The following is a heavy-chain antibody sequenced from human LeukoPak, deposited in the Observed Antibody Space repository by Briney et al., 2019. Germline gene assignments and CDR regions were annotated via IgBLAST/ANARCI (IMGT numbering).Heavy chain of an antibody. Sequence: SETLSLTCAVSGGSISTGNWWTWVRQSPDKGLEWIGEIYHNGSTNYKPSLKSRVTMSIENSKNHFSLRLTSLTAADTAVYYCAKKGGGQLVNTRRWFDPWGQGTLVTVSS. J-gene: IGHJ5*02. CDR1: GGSISTGNW. D-gene: IGHD6-13*01. V-gene: IGHV4-4*02. CDR3: AKKGGGQLVNTRRWFDP. CDR2: IYHNGST.